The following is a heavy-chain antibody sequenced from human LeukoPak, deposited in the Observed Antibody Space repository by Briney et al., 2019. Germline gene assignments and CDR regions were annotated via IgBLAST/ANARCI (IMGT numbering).Heavy chain of an antibody. J-gene: IGHJ2*01. V-gene: IGHV3-7*01. D-gene: IGHD4-17*01. CDR3: ARDLRAGGTWSYGVYFDL. CDR2: IKEDGSEK. CDR1: RFTFSDYY. Sequence: PGGSLRLSCAASRFTFSDYYVTWVRQAPGRGLEWAANIKEDGSEKNYVDSVKGRFTISRDNAKNSVYLLLNSLTPEDTAVYYCARDLRAGGTWSYGVYFDLWGRGTLVTVSS.